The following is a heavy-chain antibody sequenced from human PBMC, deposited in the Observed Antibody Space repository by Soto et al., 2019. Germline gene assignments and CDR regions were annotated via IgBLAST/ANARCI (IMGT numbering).Heavy chain of an antibody. J-gene: IGHJ4*02. CDR3: PAHRGPTYGPLDY. CDR2: IYHTGNT. V-gene: IGHV4-4*02. Sequence: QVQLQESGPGLLKPSGALSLTCDVSGVSVSSTNWWTWVRRTPGKGLEWIGEIYHTGNTNYNPSLQSRLIISIDTSKNQFPLKLDSVTAADTAVYSCPAHRGPTYGPLDYWGQGILVTVSS. D-gene: IGHD3-10*01. CDR1: GVSVSSTNW.